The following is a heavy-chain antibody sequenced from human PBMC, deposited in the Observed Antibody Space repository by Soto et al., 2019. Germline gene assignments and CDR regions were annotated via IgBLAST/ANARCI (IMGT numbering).Heavy chain of an antibody. CDR2: IRSKAYGGTT. CDR3: TIDTDPAIYNYGMDV. V-gene: IGHV3-49*03. Sequence: PGRSLRLSCTASGFTFGDHAISWLRQAPGKGLEWVGFIRSKAYGGTTEYAASVKGRFTISRDDSKSIAYLQMNSLKTEDTAVYYCTIDTDPAIYNYGMDVWRQRTTVTVS. CDR1: GFTFGDHA. D-gene: IGHD5-18*01. J-gene: IGHJ6*02.